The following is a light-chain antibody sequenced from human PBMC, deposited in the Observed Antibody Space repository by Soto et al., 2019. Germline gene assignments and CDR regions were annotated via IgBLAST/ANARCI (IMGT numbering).Light chain of an antibody. CDR3: QQRSDWPWT. Sequence: EIVLTQSPAPLSVSPGERVTLSCRCSQSVTSSYLAWYQQKPGLAPRLLMYGASNRATGIPARFSGGGSGTDCTLTISSLEPEDVSVYYCQQRSDWPWTFGQGTKVDIK. CDR1: QSVTSSY. CDR2: GAS. V-gene: IGKV3D-20*02. J-gene: IGKJ1*01.